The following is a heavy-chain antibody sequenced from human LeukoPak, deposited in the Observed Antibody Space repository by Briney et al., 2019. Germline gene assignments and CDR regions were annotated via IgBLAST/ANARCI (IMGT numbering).Heavy chain of an antibody. V-gene: IGHV1-69*01. CDR2: IIPIFGTA. CDR1: GGTFSSYA. D-gene: IGHD6-13*01. Sequence: GSSVKVSCKASGGTFSSYAISWVRQAPGQGLEWMGGIIPIFGTANYAQKFQGRVTITADESTSTAYMELSRLRSDDTAVYYCARDHGYSSSSDYWGQGTLVTVSS. CDR3: ARDHGYSSSSDY. J-gene: IGHJ4*02.